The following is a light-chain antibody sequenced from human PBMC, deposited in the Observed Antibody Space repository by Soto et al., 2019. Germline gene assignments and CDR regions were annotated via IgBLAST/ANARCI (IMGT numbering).Light chain of an antibody. Sequence: DIQMTQSPTSLSASVGDRVTISCRASQSVSTYLNWYQQRPGKAPRLLIYAASSVQSGVPPRFTGSGSGPDFILTISSLRPEDIATYYCQQTYSAPPWTFGQGTRVEIK. CDR1: QSVSTY. CDR2: AAS. V-gene: IGKV1-39*01. CDR3: QQTYSAPPWT. J-gene: IGKJ1*01.